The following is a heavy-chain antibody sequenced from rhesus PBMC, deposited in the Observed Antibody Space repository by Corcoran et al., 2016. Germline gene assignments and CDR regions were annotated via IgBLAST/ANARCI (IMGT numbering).Heavy chain of an antibody. Sequence: EVQLVETGGGLVQPGGSLKLSCAASGFTFGSFGLGWVRQAPGKGLEWVSAISSGGDSTFYADSVKGRFTISRDNSKNTLSLQMNSLRAEDTAVYYCAKDWGYWGQGVLVTVSS. CDR3: AKDWGY. CDR1: GFTFGSFG. J-gene: IGHJ4*01. CDR2: ISSGGDST. D-gene: IGHD3-34*01. V-gene: IGHV3S5*01.